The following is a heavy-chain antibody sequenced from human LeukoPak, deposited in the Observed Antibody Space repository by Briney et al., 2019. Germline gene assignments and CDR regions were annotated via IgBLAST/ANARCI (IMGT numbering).Heavy chain of an antibody. V-gene: IGHV4-61*01. CDR1: GGSVSSGSYY. J-gene: IGHJ4*02. CDR2: IYYSGST. CDR3: ARAESRSYGTKRYYFDY. Sequence: SETLSLTCTVSGGSVSSGSYYWSWIRQPPGKGLEWIGYIYYSGSTNYNPSLKSRVTISVDTSKNQFSLKLSSVTAADTAVYYCARAESRSYGTKRYYFDYWGQGTLVTVSS. D-gene: IGHD4/OR15-4a*01.